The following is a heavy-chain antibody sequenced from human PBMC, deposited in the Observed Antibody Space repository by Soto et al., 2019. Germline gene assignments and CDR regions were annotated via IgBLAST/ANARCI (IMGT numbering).Heavy chain of an antibody. J-gene: IGHJ6*03. D-gene: IGHD6-6*01. CDR1: SGSISSSNW. CDR3: ARSIAAPYYYYMDV. V-gene: IGHV4-4*02. Sequence: SETLSLTCAVSSGSISSSNWWSWVRQPPGKGLEWIGEIYHSGSTNYNPSLKSRVTISVDKSKNQFSLKLSSVTAADTVVFYCARSIAAPYYYYMDVWGKGTTVTVSS. CDR2: IYHSGST.